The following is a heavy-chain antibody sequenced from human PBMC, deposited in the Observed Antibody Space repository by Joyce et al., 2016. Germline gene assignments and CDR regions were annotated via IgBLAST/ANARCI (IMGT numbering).Heavy chain of an antibody. CDR1: GFTFTDYY. CDR3: ARAPAQLDYGSNYANKYHMDV. J-gene: IGHJ6*03. D-gene: IGHD3-10*01. V-gene: IGHV3-11*04. Sequence: QVQLVESGGGLVKPVGSLRLSCAASGFTFTDYYMAWICQAPGKGLEWVSYSSSVGSVTFYADSVKGRVTISRDNAKNAFYLKMNSLRAEDTAMYYCARAPAQLDYGSNYANKYHMDVWGKGTTVTVSS. CDR2: SSSVGSVT.